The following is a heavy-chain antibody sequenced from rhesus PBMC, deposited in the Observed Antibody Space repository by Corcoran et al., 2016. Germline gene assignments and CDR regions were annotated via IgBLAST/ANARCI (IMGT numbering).Heavy chain of an antibody. CDR1: GGSISSSYYY. V-gene: IGHV4-122*02. D-gene: IGHD6-25*01. CDR3: ARDRGGGSWKFVREYFEF. J-gene: IGHJ1*01. CDR2: VSYSGST. Sequence: QVQLQESGPGLVKPSETLSLTCAVSGGSISSSYYYWCWIRPAPGKGLEWIGYVSYSGSTSYNPSLKRRVTISRDTSKNQFSLKLSSVTAADTAVYYCARDRGGGSWKFVREYFEFWGQGALVTVSS.